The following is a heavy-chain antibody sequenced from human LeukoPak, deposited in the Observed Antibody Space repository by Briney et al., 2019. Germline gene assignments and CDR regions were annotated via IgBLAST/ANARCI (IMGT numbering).Heavy chain of an antibody. Sequence: GGSLRLSCAASGFSFSDSWMTWVRQTPGKGLQWVASIHQDAGEKQYLDSVRGRFTISRDNARNSLYLQMNSLRVEDTAVYYCASSKDHYCRYWGQGTPVTVSS. CDR1: GFSFSDSW. CDR2: IHQDAGEK. J-gene: IGHJ4*02. V-gene: IGHV3-7*05. CDR3: ASSKDHYCRY.